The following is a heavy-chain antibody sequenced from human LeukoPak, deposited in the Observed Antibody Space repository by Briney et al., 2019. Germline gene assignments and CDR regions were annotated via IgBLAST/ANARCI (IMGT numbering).Heavy chain of an antibody. V-gene: IGHV1-69*04. CDR3: ATGPLTGTTRDLFDP. J-gene: IGHJ5*02. CDR1: GGTFSSYA. CDR2: IIPILGIA. Sequence: SVKVSCKASGGTFSSYAISWVRQAPGQGLEWMGMIIPILGIANYAQKFQGRVTITADKSTSTAYMELSSLRSEDTAVYYCATGPLTGTTRDLFDPWGQGTLVTVSS. D-gene: IGHD1-20*01.